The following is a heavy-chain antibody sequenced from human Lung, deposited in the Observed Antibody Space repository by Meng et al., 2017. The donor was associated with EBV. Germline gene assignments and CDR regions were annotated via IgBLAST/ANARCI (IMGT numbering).Heavy chain of an antibody. J-gene: IGHJ4*02. CDR3: ARDQESAVAVIDY. Sequence: QGQLVQSGSAFRKPGASVKVSWKASGYPFTTYAMNWVRQAPGQGLEWMGWINTNTGNPTYAQGFTGRFVSSLDTSVSTAYLQISSLKAEDTAVYYCARDQESAVAVIDYWGQGTLVTVSS. CDR2: INTNTGNP. CDR1: GYPFTTYA. V-gene: IGHV7-4-1*02. D-gene: IGHD6-13*01.